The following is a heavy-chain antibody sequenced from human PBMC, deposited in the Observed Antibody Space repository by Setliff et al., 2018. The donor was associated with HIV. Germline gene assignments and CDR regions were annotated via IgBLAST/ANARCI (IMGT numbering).Heavy chain of an antibody. V-gene: IGHV4-34*01. Sequence: SETLSLTCAVYGGSLSGYHWSWIRQSPEKGLEWIGEINHSGSTNYNPSLKSRVTMSVDTSKNQFSLKLSSVTAADTAVYYCARGGGYDRSGYYPFDYRGQGTPVTVSS. CDR1: GGSLSGYH. CDR2: INHSGST. CDR3: ARGGGYDRSGYYPFDY. J-gene: IGHJ4*02. D-gene: IGHD3-22*01.